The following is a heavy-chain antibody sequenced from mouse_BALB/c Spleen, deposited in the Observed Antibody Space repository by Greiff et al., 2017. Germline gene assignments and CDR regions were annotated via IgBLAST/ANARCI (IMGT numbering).Heavy chain of an antibody. D-gene: IGHD2-1*01. CDR1: GDSITSGY. J-gene: IGHJ1*01. Sequence: EVMLVESGPSLVKPSQTLSLTCSVTGDSITSGYWNWIRKFPGNKLEYMGYISYSGSTYYNPSLKSRISITRDTSKNQYYLQLNSVTTEDTATYYCARREYGNYWYFDVWGAGTTVTVSS. V-gene: IGHV3-8*02. CDR3: ARREYGNYWYFDV. CDR2: ISYSGST.